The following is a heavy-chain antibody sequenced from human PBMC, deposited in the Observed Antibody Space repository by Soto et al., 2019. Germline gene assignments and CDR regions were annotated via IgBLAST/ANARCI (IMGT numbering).Heavy chain of an antibody. J-gene: IGHJ4*02. CDR2: ISYSGTT. CDR3: ASQKLDVPAFFDN. D-gene: IGHD3-3*02. V-gene: IGHV4-39*01. Sequence: PSETLSLTCTVSGVSILNNYYCWGWVRQPPGKGLEWIASISYSGTTYYNPSLRSRVSKSIDTSTNQFSLNLTSVTAEDTAVYYCASQKLDVPAFFDNWGQGTLVTVSS. CDR1: GVSILNNYYC.